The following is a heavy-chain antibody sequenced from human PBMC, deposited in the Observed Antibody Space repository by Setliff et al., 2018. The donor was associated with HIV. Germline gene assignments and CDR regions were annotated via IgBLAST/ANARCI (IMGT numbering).Heavy chain of an antibody. J-gene: IGHJ3*02. D-gene: IGHD3-10*01. CDR3: ASSTSGVSGSHPAHAFDI. CDR1: GYSINSGYSINSDYY. Sequence: PSETLSLTCAVSGYSINSGYSINSDYYWGWIRQPPGKGLEWIGSFSYRGRTYYNPSLRGRVTISVDTSNNQFSLKLSSVTAADTAVYYCASSTSGVSGSHPAHAFDIWGQGTMVTVSS. CDR2: FSYRGRT. V-gene: IGHV4-38-2*01.